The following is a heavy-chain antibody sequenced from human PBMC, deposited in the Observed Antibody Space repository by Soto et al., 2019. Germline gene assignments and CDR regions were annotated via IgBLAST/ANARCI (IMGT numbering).Heavy chain of an antibody. D-gene: IGHD3-16*02. CDR2: ISYDGTNK. Sequence: QVQLVESGGGVVQPGRSLRLSCTASGFTFSSYAMHWVRQAPGKGLEWVAVISYDGTNKNYADSVKGRFTISRDNSKNTLFLQMNSLRAEDTAVYYCARVLTFGRILVINNWFDPWGQGTLVTVSS. J-gene: IGHJ5*02. CDR3: ARVLTFGRILVINNWFDP. V-gene: IGHV3-30-3*01. CDR1: GFTFSSYA.